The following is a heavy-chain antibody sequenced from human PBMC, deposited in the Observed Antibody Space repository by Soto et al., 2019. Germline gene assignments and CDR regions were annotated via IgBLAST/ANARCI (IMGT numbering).Heavy chain of an antibody. J-gene: IGHJ6*03. CDR3: ARSQLVRYYYYHMDV. CDR1: GYSFTSYW. Sequence: GESLKISCKGSGYSFTSYWIGWVRQMPGKGLEWMGIIYPGDSDTRYSPSFQGQVTISADKSISTAYLQWSSLKASDTAMYYCARSQLVRYYYYHMDVWGKGTTVTVSS. V-gene: IGHV5-51*01. CDR2: IYPGDSDT. D-gene: IGHD6-13*01.